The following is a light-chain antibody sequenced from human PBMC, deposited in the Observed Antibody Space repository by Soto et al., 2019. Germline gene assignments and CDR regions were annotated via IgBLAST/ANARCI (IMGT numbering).Light chain of an antibody. CDR3: QQRSNWPPVT. Sequence: EIVLTQSPATRSLSPWEIATLSCRASQSVSSYLAWYQQKPGQAPRLLIYDASNRATGIPARFSGSGSGTDFTLTISSLEPEDFAVYYCQQRSNWPPVTFGQGTRLEIK. CDR1: QSVSSY. CDR2: DAS. V-gene: IGKV3-11*01. J-gene: IGKJ5*01.